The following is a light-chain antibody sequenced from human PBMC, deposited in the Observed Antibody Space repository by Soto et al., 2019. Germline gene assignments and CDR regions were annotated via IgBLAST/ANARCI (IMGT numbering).Light chain of an antibody. J-gene: IGKJ1*01. CDR1: QSISTW. Sequence: DRQITQSPSTLSGALGYRCTSTCRASQSISTWLAWYKHKPGKGPKVLIYKASSLKRGAPSRFSGSGSGTEFTLTIRSPQPDDFATYYCQQYNSYLFGKGTKVDI. V-gene: IGKV1-5*03. CDR2: KAS. CDR3: QQYNSYL.